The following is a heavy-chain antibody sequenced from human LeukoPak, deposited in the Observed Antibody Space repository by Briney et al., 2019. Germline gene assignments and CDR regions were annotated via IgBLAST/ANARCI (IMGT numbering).Heavy chain of an antibody. CDR3: ARDYDYSKGSWFDP. Sequence: ASVKVSCKASGGTFTSYAINWVRQTPGQGLEWMAGIIPLFGTPNYARKFQGRVTLTADESTTTAYMELSSLRSEDTAVYYCARDYDYSKGSWFDPWGQGTLVTVSS. D-gene: IGHD4-11*01. J-gene: IGHJ5*02. CDR2: IIPLFGTP. CDR1: GGTFTSYA. V-gene: IGHV1-69*13.